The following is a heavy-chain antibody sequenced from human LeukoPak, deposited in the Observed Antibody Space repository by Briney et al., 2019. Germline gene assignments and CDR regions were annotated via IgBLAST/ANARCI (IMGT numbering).Heavy chain of an antibody. J-gene: IGHJ5*02. CDR1: GFTFSSYA. CDR2: ISGSGDRT. Sequence: GGSLRLSCAASGFTFSSYAMSWVRQAPGKGLEWVSGISGSGDRTHDADSVKGRFTISRDNSGNTMDLQMNSLRVEDTAVYHCTRYDSSRFDPWGQGTLVIVSA. CDR3: TRYDSSRFDP. V-gene: IGHV3-23*01. D-gene: IGHD3-3*01.